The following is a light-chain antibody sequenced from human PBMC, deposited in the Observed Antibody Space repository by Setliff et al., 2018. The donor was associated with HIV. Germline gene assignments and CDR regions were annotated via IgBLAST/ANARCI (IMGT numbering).Light chain of an antibody. CDR3: SSYTSSSTRV. V-gene: IGLV2-14*01. CDR1: WSGVGGYNY. Sequence: QSALAQPASVSGSPGQSITISCTGTWSGVGGYNYASWYQQHPGKAPKLMIYEVSDRPSGVSNRFSGSKSGNTASLTISGLQAEDEADYFCSSYTSSSTRVFGTGTKVTVL. J-gene: IGLJ1*01. CDR2: EVS.